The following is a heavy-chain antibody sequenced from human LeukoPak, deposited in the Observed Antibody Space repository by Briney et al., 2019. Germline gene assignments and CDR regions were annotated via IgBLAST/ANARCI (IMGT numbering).Heavy chain of an antibody. CDR3: AREGLHYHDSSGKNYPAYNWFDP. D-gene: IGHD3-22*01. CDR2: INHSGST. J-gene: IGHJ5*02. V-gene: IGHV4-34*01. Sequence: SETLSLTCAVYGGSFSGYYWSWIRQPPGKGLEWIGEINHSGSTNYNPSLKSRVTISVDTSENQFSLKLSSVTAADTAVYYCAREGLHYHDSSGKNYPAYNWFDPWGQGTLVTVSS. CDR1: GGSFSGYY.